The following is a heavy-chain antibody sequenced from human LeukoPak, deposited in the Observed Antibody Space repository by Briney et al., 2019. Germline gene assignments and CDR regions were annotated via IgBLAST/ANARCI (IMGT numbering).Heavy chain of an antibody. D-gene: IGHD1-26*01. Sequence: SDTLSLTCAVSGDSITRSDWWAWIRPPPGKGLEWLGNIYYSGRVYHNPSLQTRVTMSVDSSKNQFSLRLGSVTAVDTAVYFCAKTRSGTYYGDSFDIWGQGILVTVSS. CDR3: AKTRSGTYYGDSFDI. J-gene: IGHJ3*02. CDR2: IYYSGRV. CDR1: GDSITRSDW. V-gene: IGHV4-28*05.